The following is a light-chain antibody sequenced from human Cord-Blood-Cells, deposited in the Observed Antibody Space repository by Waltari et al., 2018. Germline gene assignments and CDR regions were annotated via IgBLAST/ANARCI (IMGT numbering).Light chain of an antibody. Sequence: DIQMTQSPSTLSASVGDRVTITCRASQSISSWLARYQQKPGKAPKLLIYDASSLESGVPSRFSGSGSGTEFTLTISSLQPDDFATYYCQQYNSYIFTFGPGTKVDIK. J-gene: IGKJ3*01. V-gene: IGKV1-5*01. CDR2: DAS. CDR3: QQYNSYIFT. CDR1: QSISSW.